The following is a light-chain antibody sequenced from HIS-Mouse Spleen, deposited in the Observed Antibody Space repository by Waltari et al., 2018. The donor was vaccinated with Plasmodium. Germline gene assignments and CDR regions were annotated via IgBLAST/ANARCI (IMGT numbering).Light chain of an antibody. Sequence: SYELTQPPSVSVSPGQTARITCSGDALPKKYAYWYQQKSGQAPVLVLEEDSKRPSGIPERCSGSSSGTMATLTISGAQVEDEADYYCYSTDSSGNHRVFGGGTKLTVL. CDR1: ALPKKY. J-gene: IGLJ3*02. CDR2: EDS. CDR3: YSTDSSGNHRV. V-gene: IGLV3-10*01.